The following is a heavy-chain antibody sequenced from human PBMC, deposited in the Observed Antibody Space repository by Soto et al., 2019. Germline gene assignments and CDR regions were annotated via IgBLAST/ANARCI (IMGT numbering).Heavy chain of an antibody. CDR3: ARQRTTVVTQAYFDH. V-gene: IGHV4-39*01. Sequence: SETLFLTCIVSGESISSSSYYWGWIRQPPGKGLEWIGSIYYSGRTYYNPSFKSRVTISIDTSKNQFSLKLSSVTATDTAVYYCARQRTTVVTQAYFDHWGQGALVTVSS. J-gene: IGHJ4*02. D-gene: IGHD2-21*02. CDR1: GESISSSSYY. CDR2: IYYSGRT.